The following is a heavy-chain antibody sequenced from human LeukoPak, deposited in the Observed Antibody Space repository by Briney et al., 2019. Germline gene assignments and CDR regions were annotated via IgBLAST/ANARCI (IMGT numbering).Heavy chain of an antibody. CDR2: INHSGST. CDR3: ARLGLWSYDYGVTS. J-gene: IGHJ5*02. V-gene: IGHV4-34*01. CDR1: GGSFSGYY. Sequence: SETLSLTCAVYGGSFSGYYWSWIRQPPGKGLEWIGEINHSGSTNYNPSLKSRVTISVDTSKNQFSLKLSSVTAADTAVYYCARLGLWSYDYGVTSWGRGTLVTVSS. D-gene: IGHD4-17*01.